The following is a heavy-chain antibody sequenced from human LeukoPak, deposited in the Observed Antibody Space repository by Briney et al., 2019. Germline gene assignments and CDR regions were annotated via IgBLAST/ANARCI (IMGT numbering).Heavy chain of an antibody. V-gene: IGHV3-23*01. D-gene: IGHD6-13*01. J-gene: IGHJ3*02. CDR2: IYSSDGST. CDR1: GLIFNNYA. Sequence: GGSLRLSCAASGLIFNNYAMSWVRQAPGKGLEWVSTIYSSDGSTYYADSVKGRFSISRDNPKNTLYLQMNSLRDEDTAVYYCAKVGTRQLAAFDIWGQGTMVTVSS. CDR3: AKVGTRQLAAFDI.